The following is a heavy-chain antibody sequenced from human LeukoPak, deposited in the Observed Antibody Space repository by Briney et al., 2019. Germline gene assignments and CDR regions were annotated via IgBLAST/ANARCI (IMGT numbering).Heavy chain of an antibody. D-gene: IGHD1/OR15-1a*01. CDR3: TLTTFGVVYYFDY. J-gene: IGHJ4*02. CDR2: ISYDGINQ. Sequence: PGGSVRLSCATSGFTFSSYAMHWVRQAPGKGLEWVALISYDGINQYYADSVKGRFIISRDNSKNTLYLQLNSLRLEDTAVYYCTLTTFGVVYYFDYWGQGTLVTVSS. CDR1: GFTFSSYA. V-gene: IGHV3-30*04.